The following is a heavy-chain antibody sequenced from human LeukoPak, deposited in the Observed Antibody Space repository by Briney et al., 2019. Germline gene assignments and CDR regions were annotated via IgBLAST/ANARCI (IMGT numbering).Heavy chain of an antibody. CDR3: VRRSLITWELLRRNWFDP. CDR2: INHSGST. Sequence: SETLSLTCAVYGGFFSGYYWSWIRQPPGKGLECIGEINHSGSTNYNPSLKSRVTISVDTSQNQFSLKLSSVTAADTAVYYCVRRSLITWELLRRNWFDPSGHGTLVTVSS. D-gene: IGHD1-26*01. J-gene: IGHJ5*02. V-gene: IGHV4-34*01. CDR1: GGFFSGYY.